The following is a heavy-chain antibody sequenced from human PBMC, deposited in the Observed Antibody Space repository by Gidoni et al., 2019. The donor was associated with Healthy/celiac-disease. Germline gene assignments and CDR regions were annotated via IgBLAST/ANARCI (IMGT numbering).Heavy chain of an antibody. Sequence: EVQLVQSGAEVKKPGESLRISCKASGYSFTSYWISWVRQMPGKGLEWLGRIDPSDSYTNYSPSFQGHVTISADKSISTAYLQWSSLKASDTAMYYCARVRSSGYYPDAFDIWGQGTMVTVSS. D-gene: IGHD3-22*01. CDR1: GYSFTSYW. V-gene: IGHV5-10-1*03. CDR2: IDPSDSYT. J-gene: IGHJ3*02. CDR3: ARVRSSGYYPDAFDI.